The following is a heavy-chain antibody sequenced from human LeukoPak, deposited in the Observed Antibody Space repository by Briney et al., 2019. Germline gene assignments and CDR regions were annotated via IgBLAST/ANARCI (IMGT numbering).Heavy chain of an antibody. CDR2: ISPYNGNT. CDR3: AREVNGAFDY. V-gene: IGHV1-18*01. CDR1: GYTFLHYD. J-gene: IGHJ4*02. D-gene: IGHD3-10*01. Sequence: ASLKVPCKASGYTFLHYDFNWVRQAPGQGLEWVGWISPYNGNTKYTQSLQGRFTMTTDTSTTTAYLEMTGLTSDDTAVYYCAREVNGAFDYWGQGTVVTVSS.